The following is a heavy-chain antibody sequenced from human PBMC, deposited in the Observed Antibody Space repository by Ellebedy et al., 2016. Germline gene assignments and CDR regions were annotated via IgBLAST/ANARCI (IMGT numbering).Heavy chain of an antibody. Sequence: GESLKISXAGSGFHFGGYGMYWVRQAPGKGLEWVSYISSSSSTIYYADSVKGRFTISRDNAKNSLYLQMNSLRAEDTAVYYCTKSQFVAYCGGDCYSEAYNWFDPWGQGTLVTVSS. J-gene: IGHJ5*02. D-gene: IGHD2-21*01. CDR1: GFHFGGYG. CDR2: ISSSSSTI. V-gene: IGHV3-48*04. CDR3: TKSQFVAYCGGDCYSEAYNWFDP.